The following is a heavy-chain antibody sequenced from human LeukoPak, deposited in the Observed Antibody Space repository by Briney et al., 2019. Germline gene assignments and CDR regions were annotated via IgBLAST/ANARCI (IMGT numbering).Heavy chain of an antibody. CDR1: GFTFSDYY. V-gene: IGHV3-11*01. D-gene: IGHD3-9*01. CDR3: ARLPLVTGYYINYMDV. J-gene: IGHJ6*03. CDR2: ISSSGSTI. Sequence: GGSLRLSCAASGFTFSDYYMSWIRQAPGKGLEWVSYISSSGSTIYYADSVKGRFTISRDNAKNSLYLQMNSLRAEDTAVYYCARLPLVTGYYINYMDVWGKGTTVTVSS.